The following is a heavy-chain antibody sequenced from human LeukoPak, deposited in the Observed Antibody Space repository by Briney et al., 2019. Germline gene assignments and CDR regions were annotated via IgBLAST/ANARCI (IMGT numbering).Heavy chain of an antibody. D-gene: IGHD3-10*01. CDR3: ARGVTGIYYYYYMDV. V-gene: IGHV1-2*02. J-gene: IGHJ6*03. CDR1: GYTFTGYY. CDR2: INPNSGDT. Sequence: GASVKVSCKASGYTFTGYYIHWVRQPPGQGLEWMGWINPNSGDTNYAQKFQGEVTMTRDTSISTAYMELSRLRSDDTAVYYCARGVTGIYYYYYMDVWGKGTTVTVSS.